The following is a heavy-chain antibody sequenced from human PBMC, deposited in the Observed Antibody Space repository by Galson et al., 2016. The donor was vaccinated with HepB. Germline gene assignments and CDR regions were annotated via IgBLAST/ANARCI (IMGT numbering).Heavy chain of an antibody. CDR2: ISSSSSSI. CDR3: ASRYSSPFIRGLFDY. Sequence: SLRLSCAASGFTFSSYSMIWVRQAPGKGLEWVSFISSSSSSIYYADSVKARFTVSRDNAQNSLFLQMNSLRAEDTAIYYCASRYSSPFIRGLFDYWGQGTLVTVSS. CDR1: GFTFSSYS. V-gene: IGHV3-21*01. J-gene: IGHJ4*02. D-gene: IGHD4-11*01.